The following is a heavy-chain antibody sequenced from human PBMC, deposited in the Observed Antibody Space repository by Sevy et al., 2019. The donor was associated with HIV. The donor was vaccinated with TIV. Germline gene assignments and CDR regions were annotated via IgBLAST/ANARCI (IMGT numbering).Heavy chain of an antibody. Sequence: SETLSLTCTFSGGSISSGNYYWSWIRQHPGKGLEWIGYIYYSGSAYYNPSLKSRVTISVDTSKNQFSLRLRSVTAADTAVYFCARDGFWGLDVWGQGTTVTVSS. J-gene: IGHJ6*02. V-gene: IGHV4-31*03. CDR3: ARDGFWGLDV. D-gene: IGHD2-2*03. CDR1: GGSISSGNYY. CDR2: IYYSGSA.